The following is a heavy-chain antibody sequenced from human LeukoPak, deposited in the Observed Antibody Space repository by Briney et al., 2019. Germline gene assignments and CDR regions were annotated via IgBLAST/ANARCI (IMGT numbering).Heavy chain of an antibody. CDR3: AKQVTLVDAFDI. CDR2: IIGSGISS. V-gene: IGHV3-23*01. D-gene: IGHD4/OR15-4a*01. CDR1: GFTFSKFA. Sequence: GGSLRLSCAASGFTFSKFALTWVRQGPGKGLEWVSSIIGSGISSYYADSLRGRVTISRDNSKNTLFLDINNLSADDTAIYYCAKQVTLVDAFDIWGQGTMVTVSS. J-gene: IGHJ3*02.